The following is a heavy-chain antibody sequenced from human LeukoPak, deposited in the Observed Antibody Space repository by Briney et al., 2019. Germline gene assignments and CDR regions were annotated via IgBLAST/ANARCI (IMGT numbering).Heavy chain of an antibody. Sequence: GGSLRLSCAASGFTFSSYWMSWVRQAPGKGLEWVANIKQDGSEKYYVDSVKGRFTISRDNAKNSLYLQMNSLRAEDTAVYYCASRYSSSWYYYYCYMDVWGKGTTVTVSS. J-gene: IGHJ6*03. CDR1: GFTFSSYW. CDR3: ASRYSSSWYYYYCYMDV. D-gene: IGHD6-13*01. CDR2: IKQDGSEK. V-gene: IGHV3-7*01.